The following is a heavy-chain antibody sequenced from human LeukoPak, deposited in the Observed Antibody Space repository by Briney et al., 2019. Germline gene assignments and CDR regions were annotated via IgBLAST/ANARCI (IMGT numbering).Heavy chain of an antibody. V-gene: IGHV3-48*02. J-gene: IGHJ6*02. D-gene: IGHD4-17*01. CDR1: GFTFSSYS. CDR3: ARRDYGDYVYYYYGMDV. Sequence: GGSVRLSCAASGFTFSSYSMNWVRQAPGKGLEWVSYISSSSSTIYYADSVKGRFTISRDNAKNSLYLQMNSLRDEDTAVYYCARRDYGDYVYYYYGMDVWGQGTTVTVSS. CDR2: ISSSSSTI.